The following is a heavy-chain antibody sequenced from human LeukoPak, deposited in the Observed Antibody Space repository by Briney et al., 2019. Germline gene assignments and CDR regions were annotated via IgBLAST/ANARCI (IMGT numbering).Heavy chain of an antibody. J-gene: IGHJ6*03. Sequence: PGGSLRLSCAASGVTFDDYGMSWVRQAPGKGLEWVSGSNWNGGSTGYADSVKGRFTISRDNAKNSLYLQMNSLRAEDTALYYCARVPSYCSSTSCYTANYYYYMDVWGKGTTVTVSS. CDR2: SNWNGGST. V-gene: IGHV3-20*04. CDR1: GVTFDDYG. CDR3: ARVPSYCSSTSCYTANYYYYMDV. D-gene: IGHD2-2*02.